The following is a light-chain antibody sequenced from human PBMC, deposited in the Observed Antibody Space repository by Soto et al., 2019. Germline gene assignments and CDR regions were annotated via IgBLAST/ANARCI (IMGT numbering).Light chain of an antibody. CDR1: QVINNY. CDR2: DAS. Sequence: DIQLTQSPSSLSASVGDRVTITCQTSQVINNYLNWYQQKPGRAPKLLIYDASNLEAGVPSRFRGSGSGTDFTFTIRRLQPEDIATYYCQQYENLPTFGQGTRLEIK. CDR3: QQYENLPT. V-gene: IGKV1-33*01. J-gene: IGKJ5*01.